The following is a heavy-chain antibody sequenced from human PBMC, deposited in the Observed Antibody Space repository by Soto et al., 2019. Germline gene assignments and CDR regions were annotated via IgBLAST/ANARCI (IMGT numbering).Heavy chain of an antibody. J-gene: IGHJ6*03. Sequence: PGGSLRLSCAASGFTVSSNYMSWVRQAPGKGLEWVSVIYSGGSTYYADSVKGRFTISRDNSKNTLYLQMNSLRAEDTAVYYCARDGLRSSGWYGYYYMDVWGKGTTVTVSS. CDR3: ARDGLRSSGWYGYYYMDV. CDR2: IYSGGST. D-gene: IGHD6-19*01. CDR1: GFTVSSNY. V-gene: IGHV3-66*01.